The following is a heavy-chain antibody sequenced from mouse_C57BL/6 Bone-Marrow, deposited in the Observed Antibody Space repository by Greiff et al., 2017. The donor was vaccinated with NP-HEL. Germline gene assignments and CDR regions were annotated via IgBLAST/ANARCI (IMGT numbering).Heavy chain of an antibody. V-gene: IGHV5-4*01. CDR2: ISDGGSYT. CDR3: ARDRNGKPFAY. Sequence: EVKLVESGGGLVKPGGSLKLSCAASGFTFSSYAMSWVRQTPEKRLEWVATISDGGSYTYYPDNVKGRFTISRDNAKNNLYLQMSHLKSEDTAMYYCARDRNGKPFAYWGQGTLVTVSA. CDR1: GFTFSSYA. D-gene: IGHD2-1*01. J-gene: IGHJ3*01.